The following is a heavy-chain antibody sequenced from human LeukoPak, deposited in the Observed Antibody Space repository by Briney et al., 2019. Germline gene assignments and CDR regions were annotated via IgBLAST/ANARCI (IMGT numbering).Heavy chain of an antibody. CDR2: INPNSGGT. V-gene: IGHV1-2*06. D-gene: IGHD6-19*01. Sequence: ASVKVSCKASGYTFTGYYMHWVRQAPGQGLEWMGRINPNSGGTNYAQKFQGRVTMTRDTSISTAYMELSRLRSDDTAVYYCAGEGSGWPAFDYWGQGTLVTVSS. CDR1: GYTFTGYY. CDR3: AGEGSGWPAFDY. J-gene: IGHJ4*02.